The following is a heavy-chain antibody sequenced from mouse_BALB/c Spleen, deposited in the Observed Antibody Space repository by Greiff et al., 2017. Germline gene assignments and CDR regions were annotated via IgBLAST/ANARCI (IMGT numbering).Heavy chain of an antibody. CDR2: IWSGGST. V-gene: IGHV2-2*02. J-gene: IGHJ4*01. CDR3: ARKFYYGYNYAMDY. Sequence: VMLVESGPGLVQPSQSLSITCTVSGFSLTSYGVHWVRQSPGKGLEWLGVIWSGGSTDYNAAFISRLSISKDNSKSQVFFKMNSLQANDTAIYYCARKFYYGYNYAMDYWGQGTSVTVSS. D-gene: IGHD1-2*01. CDR1: GFSLTSYG.